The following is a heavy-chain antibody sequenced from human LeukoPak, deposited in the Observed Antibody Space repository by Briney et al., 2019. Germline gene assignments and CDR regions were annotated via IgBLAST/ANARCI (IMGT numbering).Heavy chain of an antibody. CDR2: INSDGSST. D-gene: IGHD5-24*01. Sequence: PGGSLRLSCAASGFTFSSYWMHWVRQAPGKGLVWVSRINSDGSSTSYADSVKGRFTISRDNAKNTLYLQMNSLRAEDTAVYYCAGARHRDGYNFWGQGTLVTVSS. J-gene: IGHJ4*02. V-gene: IGHV3-74*01. CDR3: AGARHRDGYNF. CDR1: GFTFSSYW.